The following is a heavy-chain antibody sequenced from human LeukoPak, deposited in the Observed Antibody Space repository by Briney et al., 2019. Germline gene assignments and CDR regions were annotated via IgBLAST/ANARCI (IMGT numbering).Heavy chain of an antibody. V-gene: IGHV3-30*02. J-gene: IGHJ1*01. CDR1: GFTFSSYG. Sequence: GGSLRLSCAASGFTFSSYGMHWVRQAPGKGLEWVSFIRYDGSIKYYADSVKGRFTISRDNSKNTLYLQMNSLRAEDTAVYYCARSRSGYYSEYFQHWGQGTLVTVSS. D-gene: IGHD3-3*01. CDR2: IRYDGSIK. CDR3: ARSRSGYYSEYFQH.